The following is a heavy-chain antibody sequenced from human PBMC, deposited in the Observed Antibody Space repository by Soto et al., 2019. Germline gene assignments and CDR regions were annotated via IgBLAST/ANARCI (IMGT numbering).Heavy chain of an antibody. CDR3: ARDSHYDILTGYSRNAFDM. V-gene: IGHV1-2*02. Sequence: ASVKVSCKASGYTFTTYYMHWVLQAPGQGLDWMGWINPNSGGTIYAQRFQGRVTMTRDTSISTAYMVLTSLRSDDTAVYYCARDSHYDILTGYSRNAFDMWGRGTVVTVSS. CDR2: INPNSGGT. CDR1: GYTFTTYY. J-gene: IGHJ3*02. D-gene: IGHD3-9*01.